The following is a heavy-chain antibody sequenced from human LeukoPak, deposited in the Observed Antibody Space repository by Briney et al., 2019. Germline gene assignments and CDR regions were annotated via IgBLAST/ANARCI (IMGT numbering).Heavy chain of an antibody. CDR3: TRPGIDCSSTSCSPSNWFDP. J-gene: IGHJ5*02. V-gene: IGHV3-49*03. CDR1: GFTFGDYA. CDR2: IRSKAYGGTT. D-gene: IGHD2-2*01. Sequence: PGGSLRLSCTASGFTFGDYAMSWFRQAPGKGLEWVGFIRSKAYGGTTEYAASVKGRFTISRDDSKSIAYLQMNSLKTEDTAVYYCTRPGIDCSSTSCSPSNWFDPWGQGTLVTVSS.